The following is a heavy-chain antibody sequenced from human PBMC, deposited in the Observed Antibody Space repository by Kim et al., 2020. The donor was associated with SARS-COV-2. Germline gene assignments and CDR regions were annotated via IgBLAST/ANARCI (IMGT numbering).Heavy chain of an antibody. CDR2: IIPIFGTA. CDR1: GGTFSSYA. J-gene: IGHJ4*02. V-gene: IGHV1-69*13. Sequence: SVKVSCKASGGTFSSYAISWVRQAPGQGLEWMGGIIPIFGTANYAQKFQGRVTITADESTSTAYMELSSLRSEDTAVYYCSVHYCSGGSCYGPLDYWGQGTLVTVSS. D-gene: IGHD2-15*01. CDR3: SVHYCSGGSCYGPLDY.